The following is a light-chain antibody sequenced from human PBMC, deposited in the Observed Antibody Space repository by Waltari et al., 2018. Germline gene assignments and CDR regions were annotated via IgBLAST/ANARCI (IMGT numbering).Light chain of an antibody. CDR3: QQLETYPIT. Sequence: IQLTQSPSSLSASVGYRVTITCRAGHDISKSLAWYQQKPGKAPKLLIYAASSLQGGVPSRFSGSGSGTDFALTISSLQPEDSATYYCQQLETYPITFGQGTRLEIK. J-gene: IGKJ5*01. CDR2: AAS. V-gene: IGKV1-9*01. CDR1: HDISKS.